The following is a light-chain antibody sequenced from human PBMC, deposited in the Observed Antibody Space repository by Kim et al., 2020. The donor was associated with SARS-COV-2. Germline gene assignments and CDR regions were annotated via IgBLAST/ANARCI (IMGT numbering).Light chain of an antibody. CDR3: TSYATTSTLV. CDR1: SSDIGTYIF. V-gene: IGLV2-14*03. J-gene: IGLJ2*01. Sequence: GQSITSSSIGTSSDIGTYIFVSWYQHQPAKAPNLIIYDVSYRPSGVSNRFSGSKSGNRASLTISGLQAEAEAVYYCTSYATTSTLVFGGGTQLTVL. CDR2: DVS.